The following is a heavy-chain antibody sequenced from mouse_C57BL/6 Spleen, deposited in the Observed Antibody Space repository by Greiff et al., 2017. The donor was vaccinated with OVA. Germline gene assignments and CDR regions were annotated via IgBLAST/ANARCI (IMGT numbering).Heavy chain of an antibody. CDR2: IDPSDSYT. V-gene: IGHV1-69*01. CDR1: GYTFTSYW. J-gene: IGHJ2*01. CDR3: ARLWQNYFDY. D-gene: IGHD6-1*01. Sequence: VQLQQPGAELVMPGASVKLSCKASGYTFTSYWMHWVKQRPGQGLEWIGEIDPSDSYTNYNQKFKGKATLTVDTSSSTAYMQLSSLTSEDSAVYYCARLWQNYFDYWGQGTTLTVSS.